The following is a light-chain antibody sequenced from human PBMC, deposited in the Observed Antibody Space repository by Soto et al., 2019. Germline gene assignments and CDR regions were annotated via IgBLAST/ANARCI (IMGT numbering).Light chain of an antibody. J-gene: IGKJ1*01. CDR1: QSVSSN. Sequence: EIVMTQSPATLSVSPGERATLSCRASQSVSSNLAWYQQKPGQAPRLLIYGASNRATGIPDRFRGSGSGTDFTLTISRLEPEDFAVYYCQQYGSSGTFGQGTKVDI. CDR3: QQYGSSGT. V-gene: IGKV3-20*01. CDR2: GAS.